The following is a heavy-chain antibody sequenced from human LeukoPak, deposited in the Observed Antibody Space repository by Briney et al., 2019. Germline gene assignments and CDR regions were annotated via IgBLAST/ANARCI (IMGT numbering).Heavy chain of an antibody. Sequence: GGSLRLSCAASGFTFSSYGMHWVRQAPGKGLEWVAVIWYDGSNKYYADSVKGRFTISRDNSKNTLYLQMNSLRAEDTAVYYCAKDYYYDSSGYESFDYWGQGTLVTVSS. J-gene: IGHJ4*02. V-gene: IGHV3-30*02. CDR3: AKDYYYDSSGYESFDY. CDR2: IWYDGSNK. CDR1: GFTFSSYG. D-gene: IGHD3-22*01.